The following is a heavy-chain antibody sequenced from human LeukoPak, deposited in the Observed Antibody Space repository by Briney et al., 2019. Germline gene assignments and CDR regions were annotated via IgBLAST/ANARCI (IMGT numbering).Heavy chain of an antibody. CDR3: AGRSSGFTRGAFDI. J-gene: IGHJ3*02. V-gene: IGHV1-3*01. D-gene: IGHD6-19*01. CDR2: INAGNGNT. Sequence: ASMKVSCKASGYTFTSYAMHWVRQAPGQRLEWMGWINAGNGNTKYSQKFQGRVTITRDTSASTAYMELSSLRSEDTAVYYCAGRSSGFTRGAFDIWGQGTMVTVSS. CDR1: GYTFTSYA.